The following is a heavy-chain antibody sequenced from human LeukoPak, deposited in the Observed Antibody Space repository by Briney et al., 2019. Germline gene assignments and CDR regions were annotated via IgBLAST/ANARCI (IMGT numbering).Heavy chain of an antibody. D-gene: IGHD1-1*01. CDR2: MNPNSGNT. CDR1: GYTFTGYY. CDR3: ARRTGTPLLFDL. J-gene: IGHJ2*01. Sequence: GASVKVSCKASGYTFTGYYMHWVRQAPGQGLEWMGWMNPNSGNTGYAQKFQGRVTMTRNTSISTAYMELSSLRSEDTAIYYCARRTGTPLLFDLWGRGTLVTVSS. V-gene: IGHV1-8*02.